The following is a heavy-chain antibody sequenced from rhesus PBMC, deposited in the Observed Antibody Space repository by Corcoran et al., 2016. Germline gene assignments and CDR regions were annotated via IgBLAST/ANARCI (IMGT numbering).Heavy chain of an antibody. Sequence: QVQLQESGPAVVKPSETLSLTCAVSGGSISSSNWWSWIRQSPGKGLEWIGGIYGSGGSTEYNPSLKSRVTISIDTSKNQFSLKLSSVTAADTAVYYCARETMAAAATFDYWGQGVLVTVSS. V-gene: IGHV4-93*01. CDR3: ARETMAAAATFDY. CDR2: IYGSGGST. J-gene: IGHJ4*01. D-gene: IGHD6-25*01. CDR1: GGSISSSNW.